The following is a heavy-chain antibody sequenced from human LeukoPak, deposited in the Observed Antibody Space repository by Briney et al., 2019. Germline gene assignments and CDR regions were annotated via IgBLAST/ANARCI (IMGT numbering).Heavy chain of an antibody. J-gene: IGHJ4*02. V-gene: IGHV3-74*01. Sequence: GGSLRLSCAASGFTFSSYWMNWVRQAPGKGLVWVSRIASDGSSTTYADSVKGRFSISRDNAKNTLYLQMNSLRVGDTAVYYCAGGRPHGNDYWGQGTLVTVSS. CDR2: IASDGSST. D-gene: IGHD4-23*01. CDR3: AGGRPHGNDY. CDR1: GFTFSSYW.